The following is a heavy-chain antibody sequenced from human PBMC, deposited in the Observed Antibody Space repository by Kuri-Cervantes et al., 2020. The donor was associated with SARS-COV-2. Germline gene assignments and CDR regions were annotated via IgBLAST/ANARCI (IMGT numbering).Heavy chain of an antibody. Sequence: SVKVSCKASGGTFSSYAISWVRQAPGQGLEWMGGIIPVFGTANYAQKFQGRVTMTTDTSTSTAYMELRSLRSDDTAVYYCARETGWYMDVWGKGTTVTVSS. J-gene: IGHJ6*03. V-gene: IGHV1-69*05. CDR1: GGTFSSYA. CDR2: IIPVFGTA. D-gene: IGHD1-1*01. CDR3: ARETGWYMDV.